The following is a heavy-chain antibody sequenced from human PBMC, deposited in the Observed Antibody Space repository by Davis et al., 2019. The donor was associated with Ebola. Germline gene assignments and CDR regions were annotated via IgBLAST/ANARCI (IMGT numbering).Heavy chain of an antibody. CDR3: ARDRDGGGYCSSTSCYGGGYYYYGMDV. Sequence: SQTLSLTCAISGDSVSRNSAAWNWIRQSPSRGLEWLGRTYYRSKWYNDYAVSVKSRITINPDTSKNQFSLQLNSVTPEDTAVYYCARDRDGGGYCSSTSCYGGGYYYYGMDVWGQGTTVTVSS. V-gene: IGHV6-1*01. CDR2: TYYRSKWYN. CDR1: GDSVSRNSAA. D-gene: IGHD2-2*01. J-gene: IGHJ6*02.